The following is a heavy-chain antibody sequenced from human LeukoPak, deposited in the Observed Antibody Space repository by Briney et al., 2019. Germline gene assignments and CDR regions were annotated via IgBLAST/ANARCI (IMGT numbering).Heavy chain of an antibody. V-gene: IGHV4-59*01. J-gene: IGHJ4*02. CDR3: ARSSGYDLLTGDDY. CDR1: GGSISRYY. D-gene: IGHD3-9*01. Sequence: SETLSLTCTISGGSISRYYWSWIRQSPGKGLEWIGYIYYSGSTNYNPSLKSRVTMSVDTSKNQFSLKLSSVTAADTAVYYCARSSGYDLLTGDDYWGQGTLVTVSS. CDR2: IYYSGST.